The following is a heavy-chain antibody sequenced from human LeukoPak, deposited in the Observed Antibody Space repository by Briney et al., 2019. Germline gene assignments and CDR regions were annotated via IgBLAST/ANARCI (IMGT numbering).Heavy chain of an antibody. CDR3: AKDRERAAMVPFYYYYGMDV. D-gene: IGHD5-18*01. CDR2: LTSTGGTT. J-gene: IGHJ6*02. Sequence: GGSLRLSCAASGFTFNGYAMTWVRQTPRKGLEWVSSLTSTGGTTYYSDSVKGRFTISRDNSKNTLYLQMNSLRAEDTAVYYCAKDRERAAMVPFYYYYGMDVWGQGTTVTVSS. V-gene: IGHV3-23*01. CDR1: GFTFNGYA.